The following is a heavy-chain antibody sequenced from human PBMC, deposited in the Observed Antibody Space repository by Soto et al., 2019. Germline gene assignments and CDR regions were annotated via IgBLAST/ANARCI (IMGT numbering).Heavy chain of an antibody. V-gene: IGHV1-8*01. CDR3: ARGFRWDFWSGYLGRGMDV. CDR2: MNPNSGNT. CDR1: GYTFTSCD. Sequence: VASVKVSCKASGYTFTSCDINWVRQATGQGLEWMGWMNPNSGNTGYAQKFQGRVTMTRNTSISTAYMELSSLRSEDTAVYYCARGFRWDFWSGYLGRGMDVWGQGTTVTVSS. J-gene: IGHJ6*02. D-gene: IGHD3-3*01.